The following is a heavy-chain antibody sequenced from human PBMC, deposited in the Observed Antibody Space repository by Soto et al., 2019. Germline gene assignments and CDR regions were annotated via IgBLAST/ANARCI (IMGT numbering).Heavy chain of an antibody. D-gene: IGHD2-15*01. Sequence: QVQLVQSGAEVKKPGASVKVSCKASGYTFTSYYMHWVRQAPGQGLEWMGIINPSGGSTSYAQKFQGRVTMTRDTSTSTVYMELSCLRSEDTAVYYCARAGGYCSGGSCYSGYYYYYMDVWGKGTTVTVSS. J-gene: IGHJ6*03. CDR1: GYTFTSYY. V-gene: IGHV1-46*03. CDR2: INPSGGST. CDR3: ARAGGYCSGGSCYSGYYYYYMDV.